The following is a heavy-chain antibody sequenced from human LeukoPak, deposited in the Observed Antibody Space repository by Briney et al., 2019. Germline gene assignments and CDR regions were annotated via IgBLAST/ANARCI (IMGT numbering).Heavy chain of an antibody. J-gene: IGHJ5*02. CDR3: ARRVQKLVATSWFDP. CDR1: GYTFDDEY. CDR2: INPKNGDT. D-gene: IGHD5-12*01. Sequence: ASVKVSCKASGYTFDDEYIHWVRQAPGLGLEWTGWINPKNGDTNYAQRFRGRVTMTRDTSISTAYMELRRLRSDDSAVYYCARRVQKLVATSWFDPWGQGTLVTVSS. V-gene: IGHV1-2*02.